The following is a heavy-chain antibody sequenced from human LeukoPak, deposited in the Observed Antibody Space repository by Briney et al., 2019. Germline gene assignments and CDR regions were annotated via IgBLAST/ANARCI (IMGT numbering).Heavy chain of an antibody. CDR2: ISSSGSTI. J-gene: IGHJ6*04. CDR3: AELGITMIGGV. D-gene: IGHD3-10*02. Sequence: GGSLRLSCAASGFTFSSYSMHWVRQAPGKGLEWVSYISSSGSTIYYADSVKGRFTISRDNAKNSLYLQMNSLRAEDTAVYYCAELGITMIGGVWGKGTTVTISS. V-gene: IGHV3-48*04. CDR1: GFTFSSYS.